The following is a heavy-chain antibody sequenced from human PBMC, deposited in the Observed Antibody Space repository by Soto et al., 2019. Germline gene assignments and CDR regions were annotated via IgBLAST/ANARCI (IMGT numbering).Heavy chain of an antibody. CDR1: GFTFSSYA. D-gene: IGHD1-26*01. CDR2: ISGSGGGT. V-gene: IGHV3-23*01. CDR3: AKEGRLQWARIVGDY. Sequence: EVQLLESGGGLVQPGGSLRLSCAASGFTFSSYAMHWVRQAPGKGLVWVSAISGSGGGTFYADSVKGRFTISRDHSKNTLYMQGNSLSADETAVYYCAKEGRLQWARIVGDYWGQGTLVTVSS. J-gene: IGHJ4*02.